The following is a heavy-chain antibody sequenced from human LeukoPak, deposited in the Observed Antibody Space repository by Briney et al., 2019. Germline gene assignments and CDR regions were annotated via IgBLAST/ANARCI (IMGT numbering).Heavy chain of an antibody. V-gene: IGHV1-69*02. CDR3: ALLWFGGNWFDP. Sequence: ASVKVSCKASGGTFSSYTITWVRQAPGQGLEWMGRINPMVGVSKYAENFQGRVTITADKSTNTAYMEMSSLRSEGTAIYYCALLWFGGNWFDPWGQGTLVTVSS. CDR2: INPMVGVS. CDR1: GGTFSSYT. D-gene: IGHD3-10*01. J-gene: IGHJ5*02.